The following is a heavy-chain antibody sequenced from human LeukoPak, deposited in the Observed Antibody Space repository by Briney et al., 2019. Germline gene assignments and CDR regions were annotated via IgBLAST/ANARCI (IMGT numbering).Heavy chain of an antibody. CDR1: GGTFSSYT. Sequence: SVKVSCKASGGTFSSYTISWVRQAPGQGLEWMGRIIPILGIANYAQKFQGRVTITADKSTSTAYMELSSLRSEDPAVYYCARDRGGGGYCSSTSCYSFDYWGQGTLVTVSS. J-gene: IGHJ4*02. CDR2: IIPILGIA. D-gene: IGHD2-2*02. CDR3: ARDRGGGGYCSSTSCYSFDY. V-gene: IGHV1-69*02.